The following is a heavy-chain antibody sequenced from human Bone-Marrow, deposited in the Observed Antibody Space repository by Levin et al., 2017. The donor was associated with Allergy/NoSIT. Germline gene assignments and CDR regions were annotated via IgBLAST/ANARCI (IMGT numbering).Heavy chain of an antibody. J-gene: IGHJ4*02. CDR3: ARRGGGDWKLDC. CDR2: VYYNGRV. D-gene: IGHD2-21*02. V-gene: IGHV4-39*01. Sequence: SETLSLTCTGSGGSISSANNYWGWVRQPPGEGLEWIGSVYYNGRVSYNPSLKSRVTISVDTSNNQFSMKVSSVTAADTAVYDCARRGGGDWKLDCWGQGTRVTVTS. CDR1: GGSISSANNY.